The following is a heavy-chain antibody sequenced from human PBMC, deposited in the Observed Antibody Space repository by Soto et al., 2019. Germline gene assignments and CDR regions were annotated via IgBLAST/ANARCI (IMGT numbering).Heavy chain of an antibody. J-gene: IGHJ6*02. CDR1: GFTFDDYA. CDR2: ISSDGGTK. V-gene: IGHV3-30*09. CDR3: ARDDYYYYYGMDV. Sequence: VQLVESGGGLVQPGRSLRLSCAASGFTFDDYAMHWVRQAPGKGLDWVAVISSDGGTKFYGDSVRGRFAISRDNSKNTVYLQMNSLRAEDTAVYYCARDDYYYYYGMDVWGQGTTVTVSS.